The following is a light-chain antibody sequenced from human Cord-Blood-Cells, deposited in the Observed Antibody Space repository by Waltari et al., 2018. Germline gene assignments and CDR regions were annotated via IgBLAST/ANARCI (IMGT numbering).Light chain of an antibody. V-gene: IGKV3-20*01. Sequence: EIGLTQSPGTLSLSPGERATLSCRASQGGSSSYLAWYQQKPGQAPRLLIYGASSRATGIPDRFSGSGSGTDFTLTISRLESEDFAVYYCQQYDSPRRYTFGQGTKLEIK. CDR3: QQYDSPRRYT. CDR1: QGGSSSY. CDR2: GAS. J-gene: IGKJ2*01.